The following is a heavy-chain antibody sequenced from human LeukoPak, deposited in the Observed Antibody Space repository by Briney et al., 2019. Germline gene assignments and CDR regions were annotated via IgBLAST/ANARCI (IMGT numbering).Heavy chain of an antibody. D-gene: IGHD4-17*01. J-gene: IGHJ4*02. Sequence: RASVKVSCKASGYTFTSYAIQWVRQAPGQRLEWMGWINAGHGNTKYSQKFQGRVTITRDTSASTAYMELSSLRSEDTAVYYCACSVTTQFQGDYWGQGTLVTVSS. V-gene: IGHV1-3*01. CDR1: GYTFTSYA. CDR2: INAGHGNT. CDR3: ACSVTTQFQGDY.